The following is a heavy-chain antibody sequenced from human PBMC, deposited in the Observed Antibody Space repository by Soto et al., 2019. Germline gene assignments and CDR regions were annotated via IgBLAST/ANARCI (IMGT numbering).Heavy chain of an antibody. CDR2: AYYSGST. CDR3: ARDRSTYGGGGTGEVKENWFDP. J-gene: IGHJ5*02. D-gene: IGHD2-8*01. V-gene: IGHV4-59*01. Sequence: SETLSLTCTVPGGSISHYYWSWIRQSPGKGLEWIGYAYYSGSTDYNPSLKSRVTMSVDTSKNQVSLKLNSVTTADTAVYYCARDRSTYGGGGTGEVKENWFDPWGPGTLVTVSS. CDR1: GGSISHYY.